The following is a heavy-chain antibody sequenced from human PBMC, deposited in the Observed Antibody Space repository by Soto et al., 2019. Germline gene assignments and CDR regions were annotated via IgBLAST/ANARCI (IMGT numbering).Heavy chain of an antibody. Sequence: ASVKVSCKASGYTFTSYAMHWVRQAPGQRLEWMGWINAGNGNTKYSQKFQGRVTITRDTSASTAYMELSSLRAEDTAVYYCAKDNGYCSGGSCYSPGFPHWGQGTLVTVSS. CDR1: GYTFTSYA. CDR3: AKDNGYCSGGSCYSPGFPH. CDR2: INAGNGNT. V-gene: IGHV1-3*01. J-gene: IGHJ4*02. D-gene: IGHD2-15*01.